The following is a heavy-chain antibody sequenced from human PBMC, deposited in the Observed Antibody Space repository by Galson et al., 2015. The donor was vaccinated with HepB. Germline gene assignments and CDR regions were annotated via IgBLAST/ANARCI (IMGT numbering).Heavy chain of an antibody. V-gene: IGHV1-69-2*01. Sequence: VKVSCKVSGYTFTDYYMHWVQQAPGKGLEWMGLVDPEDGETIYAEKFQGRVTITADTSTDTAYMELSSLRSEDTAVYHCATAGTYYYMDVWGKGTTVTVSS. J-gene: IGHJ6*03. CDR3: ATAGTYYYMDV. D-gene: IGHD6-13*01. CDR2: VDPEDGET. CDR1: GYTFTDYY.